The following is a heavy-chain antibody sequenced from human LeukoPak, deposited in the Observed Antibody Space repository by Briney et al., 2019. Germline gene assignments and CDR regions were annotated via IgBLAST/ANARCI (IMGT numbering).Heavy chain of an antibody. J-gene: IGHJ5*02. CDR3: ARRKWLARELDP. CDR2: IFHSGST. V-gene: IGHV4-38-2*02. Sequence: SETLSLTCSVSGFSGYSISSGFYWGWIRQPPGKGLEWIGSIFHSGSTYYNPSLKSRVTISVDTSKNQFSLKLSSVTAADTAVYYCARRKWLARELDPWGQGTLVTVSS. CDR1: GYSISSGFY. D-gene: IGHD6-19*01.